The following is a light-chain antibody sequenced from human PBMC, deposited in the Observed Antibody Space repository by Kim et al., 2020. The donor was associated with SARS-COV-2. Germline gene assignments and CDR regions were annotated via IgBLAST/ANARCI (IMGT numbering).Light chain of an antibody. CDR1: QSVSGYY. Sequence: LSPGASATLSCTASQSVSGYYLTWYQQTPGQAPRLLIYGTSTRATGIADRFSGSGSGTDFTLTISRLEPEDFAVYYCQQYVSSTGTFGQGTKLEIK. J-gene: IGKJ2*01. CDR2: GTS. V-gene: IGKV3-20*01. CDR3: QQYVSSTGT.